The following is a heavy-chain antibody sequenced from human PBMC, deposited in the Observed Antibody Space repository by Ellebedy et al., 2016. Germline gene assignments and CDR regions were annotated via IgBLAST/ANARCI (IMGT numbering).Heavy chain of an antibody. Sequence: GGSLRLXCAASGFTFNDYYMSWIRQAPGKGLEWISYISRSGSTMYYADSVKGRFTISRDNAKNSLYLQMNSLRAEDTAVYYCARDFGSVSSFGVVTPSHFDYWGQGTLVSVSS. D-gene: IGHD3-3*01. V-gene: IGHV3-11*01. CDR3: ARDFGSVSSFGVVTPSHFDY. J-gene: IGHJ4*02. CDR1: GFTFNDYY. CDR2: ISRSGSTM.